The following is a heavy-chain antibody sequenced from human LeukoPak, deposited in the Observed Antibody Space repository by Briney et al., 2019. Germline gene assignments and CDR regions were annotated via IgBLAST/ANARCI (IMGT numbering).Heavy chain of an antibody. D-gene: IGHD6-19*01. J-gene: IGHJ4*02. CDR1: GYTFTCYG. V-gene: IGHV1-18*01. Sequence: GASVKVSCKASGYTFTCYGISWVRQAPGQGLEWMGWISAYNGNTNYAQKLQGRVTMTTDTSTSTAYMELRSLRSDDTAVYYCARDPRGQWLARRYFDYWGQGTLVTVSS. CDR2: ISAYNGNT. CDR3: ARDPRGQWLARRYFDY.